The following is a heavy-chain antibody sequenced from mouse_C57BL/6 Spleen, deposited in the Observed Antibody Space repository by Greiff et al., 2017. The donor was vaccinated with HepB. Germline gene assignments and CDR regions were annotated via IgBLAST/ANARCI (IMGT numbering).Heavy chain of an antibody. CDR1: GYAFSSYW. V-gene: IGHV1-80*01. D-gene: IGHD2-3*01. CDR3: ARWPRDGYRGYFDV. Sequence: VQLQQSGAELVKPGASVKISCKASGYAFSSYWMNWVKQRPGKGLEWIGQIYPGDGDTNYNGKFKGKATLTADQSSSTAYMQLSSLTSEDSAVYFVARWPRDGYRGYFDVWGTVTTVTVAS. J-gene: IGHJ1*03. CDR2: IYPGDGDT.